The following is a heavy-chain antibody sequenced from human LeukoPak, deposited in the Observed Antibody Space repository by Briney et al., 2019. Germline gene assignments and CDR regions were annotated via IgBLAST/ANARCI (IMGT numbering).Heavy chain of an antibody. J-gene: IGHJ4*02. CDR3: ANVVGYCSGSRCYSAEYFDY. Sequence: ASVKVSYKVSGYTLTELSMHWVRQAPGKGLEWMGGFDPEDGETIYAQKFQGRVTMTEDTSTDTAYMELSSLRSEDTAVYYCANVVGYCSGSRCYSAEYFDYWGQGTLVTVSS. D-gene: IGHD2-15*01. V-gene: IGHV1-24*01. CDR1: GYTLTELS. CDR2: FDPEDGET.